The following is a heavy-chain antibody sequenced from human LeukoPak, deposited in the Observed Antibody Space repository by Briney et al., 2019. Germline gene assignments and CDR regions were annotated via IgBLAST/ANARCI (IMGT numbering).Heavy chain of an antibody. Sequence: SETLSLTCTISGGSISYYYWSWIRQPPGKGLEWIGCIYYTGSTNYNPSLKSRVTISVDTSKNQFSLRLNSVTAADTAVYFCARVDKHCSGEICYSGWFDPWGQGTLVSVSS. D-gene: IGHD2-15*01. J-gene: IGHJ5*02. CDR2: IYYTGST. CDR3: ARVDKHCSGEICYSGWFDP. CDR1: GGSISYYY. V-gene: IGHV4-59*01.